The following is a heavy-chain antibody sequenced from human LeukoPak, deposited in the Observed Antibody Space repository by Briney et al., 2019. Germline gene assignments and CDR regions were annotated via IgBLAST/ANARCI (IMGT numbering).Heavy chain of an antibody. D-gene: IGHD3-16*01. CDR2: INPNSGGT. Sequence: ASVKVSCKASGYTFTSYAMHWVRQAPGQGLEWMGWINPNSGGTNYAQKFQGRVTMTRDTSISTAYMELSRLRSDDTAVYYCARAGPGGYYYYYMDVWGKGTTVTVSS. V-gene: IGHV1-2*02. J-gene: IGHJ6*03. CDR3: ARAGPGGYYYYYMDV. CDR1: GYTFTSYA.